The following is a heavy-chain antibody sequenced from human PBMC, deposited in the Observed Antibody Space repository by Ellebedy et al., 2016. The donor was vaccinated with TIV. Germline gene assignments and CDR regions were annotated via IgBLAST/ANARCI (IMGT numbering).Heavy chain of an antibody. D-gene: IGHD6-13*01. Sequence: MPSETLSLTCTVSGGSISSYYWSWIRQPPGKGLEWIGYIYYSGSTNYNPSLKSRVTISVDTSKNQFSLKLSSVTAADTAVYYCAREEIGQLDNWFHPWGQGTLVTVSS. V-gene: IGHV4-59*01. CDR2: IYYSGST. J-gene: IGHJ5*02. CDR3: AREEIGQLDNWFHP. CDR1: GGSISSYY.